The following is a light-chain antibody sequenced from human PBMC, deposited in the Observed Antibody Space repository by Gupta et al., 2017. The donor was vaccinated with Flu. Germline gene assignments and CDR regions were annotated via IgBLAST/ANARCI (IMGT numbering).Light chain of an antibody. V-gene: IGLV6-57*03. J-gene: IGLJ1*01. CDR2: EDN. CDR1: SGSIASNY. CDR3: QFYDSSNCYV. Sequence: NFMLTQPHSVSESPGKTVTISCTRSSGSIASNYVQWYQQRPGSAPTTVIYEDNQRPSGVPDRFSGSIDSSSNSASLTISGLKTEDEADYYCQFYDSSNCYVFGTGTKVTVL.